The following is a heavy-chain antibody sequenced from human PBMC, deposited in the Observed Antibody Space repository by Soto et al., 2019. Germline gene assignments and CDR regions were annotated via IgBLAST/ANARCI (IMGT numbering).Heavy chain of an antibody. CDR2: ISGSSTST. J-gene: IGHJ4*02. CDR3: AKDPSSGFAMENYFDY. V-gene: IGHV3-23*01. CDR1: GFTFSSYA. D-gene: IGHD3-10*01. Sequence: EVQLSGSGGGLVQPGGSLRLSCAASGFTFSSYAMSWVRQAPGKGLEWVSAISGSSTSTYYGDSVKGRFTISRDNSKNTLYLQMNSLRAEDTAVYYCAKDPSSGFAMENYFDYWGQGTLVTVSS.